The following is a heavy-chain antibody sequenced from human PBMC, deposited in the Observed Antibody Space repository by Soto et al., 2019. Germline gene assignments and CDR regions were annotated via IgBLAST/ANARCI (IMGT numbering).Heavy chain of an antibody. J-gene: IGHJ6*02. CDR1: SGSVKIPNHN. CDR2: IYHTGST. CDR3: ARWDFRNGCDV. D-gene: IGHD1-1*01. V-gene: IGHV4-61*01. Sequence: QVQLQGSGPGLVKPSETLSLTCTVSSGSVKIPNHNWHWIRQSPGTKLEWIGFIYHTGSTTYNPSLSSRVAMSLDTSKNQFYLELTSVTAADTAIYSCARWDFRNGCDVWGQGTKVTVSS.